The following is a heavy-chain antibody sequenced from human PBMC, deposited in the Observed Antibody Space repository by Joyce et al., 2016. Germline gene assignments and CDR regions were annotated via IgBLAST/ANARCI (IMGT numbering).Heavy chain of an antibody. V-gene: IGHV3-30*18. CDR3: AKRYDYVDY. D-gene: IGHD3-16*01. J-gene: IGHJ4*02. CDR1: GFNFSNYG. CDR2: IANDGNKK. Sequence: QVQLVESGGGVVQPGRSLRLSCAASGFNFSNYGMHWVRQAPGKGLEWVAVIANDGNKKYYADSVKGRFTISRDNSKNTLYLQMNSLRAEDTAVYYCAKRYDYVDYWGQGTLVTVSS.